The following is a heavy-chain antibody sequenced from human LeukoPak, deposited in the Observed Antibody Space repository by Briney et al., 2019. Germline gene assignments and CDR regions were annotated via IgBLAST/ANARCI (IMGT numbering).Heavy chain of an antibody. D-gene: IGHD3-22*01. V-gene: IGHV1-18*01. Sequence: ASVKVSCKASGYTFTSYSISWVRQAPGQGLEWMGWISAYNGNTNYAQKLQGRVTMTTDTSTSTAYMELRSLRSDDTAVYYCARAKDPYYYDSSGYSLWGQGTLVTVSS. CDR1: GYTFTSYS. CDR3: ARAKDPYYYDSSGYSL. J-gene: IGHJ4*02. CDR2: ISAYNGNT.